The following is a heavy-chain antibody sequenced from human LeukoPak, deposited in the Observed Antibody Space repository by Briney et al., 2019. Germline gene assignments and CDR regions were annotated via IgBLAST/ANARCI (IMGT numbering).Heavy chain of an antibody. V-gene: IGHV3-48*01. D-gene: IGHD6-19*01. Sequence: GGSLRLSCAASGFTFSSYSMNWVRQAPGKGLEWVSYISSSSSTIYYADSVKGRFTISRDNAKNSLYLQMNSLRAEDTAVYYCARDPYSSGWYGGAFDIWGQGTMVTVSS. CDR3: ARDPYSSGWYGGAFDI. J-gene: IGHJ3*02. CDR2: ISSSSSTI. CDR1: GFTFSSYS.